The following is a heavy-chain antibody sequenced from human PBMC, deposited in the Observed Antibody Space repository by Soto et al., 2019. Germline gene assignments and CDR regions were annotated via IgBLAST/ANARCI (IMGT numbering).Heavy chain of an antibody. D-gene: IGHD4-17*01. J-gene: IGHJ6*02. CDR2: IYYSGST. CDR3: RVWDGDASFYYYYGMDV. V-gene: IGHV4-39*01. CDR1: GGSISSSSYY. Sequence: QLQLQESGPGLVKPSETLSLTCTVSGGSISSSSYYWGWIRQPPGKGLEWIGSIYYSGSTYYNPSLKRRXTXSXHTSKNQFSLKLSSVTAADTAVYYCRVWDGDASFYYYYGMDVWGQGTTVTVSS.